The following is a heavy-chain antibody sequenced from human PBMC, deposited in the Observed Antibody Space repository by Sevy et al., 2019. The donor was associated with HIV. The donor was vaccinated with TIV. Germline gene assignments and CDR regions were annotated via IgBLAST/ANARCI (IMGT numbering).Heavy chain of an antibody. J-gene: IGHJ4*02. CDR3: ARERDGYNYYLDY. Sequence: WGSLRLSCAASGFTFSSYWMSWVRQAPGKGLEWVANIKQDGSEKYYVDSVKGRFTISRDNAKNSLYLQMNSLRAEETAVYYCARERDGYNYYLDYWGQGTLVTVSS. D-gene: IGHD5-12*01. CDR2: IKQDGSEK. CDR1: GFTFSSYW. V-gene: IGHV3-7*01.